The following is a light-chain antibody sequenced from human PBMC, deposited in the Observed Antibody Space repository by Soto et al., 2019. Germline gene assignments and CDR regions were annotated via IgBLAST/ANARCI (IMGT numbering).Light chain of an antibody. CDR3: SSYTSSNTLV. CDR2: DVR. V-gene: IGLV2-14*01. CDR1: SSDDGGYNY. Sequence: QSALTQPASVSGSPGQSITISCTGTSSDDGGYNYVSWYQQHPGKAPKLMIYDVRNRPSGVSNRFSGSKSGNTASLTISGLQAEDEADYYCSSYTSSNTLVFGGGTKLTVL. J-gene: IGLJ2*01.